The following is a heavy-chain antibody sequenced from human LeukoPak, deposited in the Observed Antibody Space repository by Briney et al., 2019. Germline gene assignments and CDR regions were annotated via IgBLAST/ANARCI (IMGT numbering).Heavy chain of an antibody. CDR3: ASQYYYGSGSPRVVDY. V-gene: IGHV4-39*01. D-gene: IGHD3-10*01. J-gene: IGHJ4*02. CDR1: GGSISSSTYF. CDR2: IYYYSGST. Sequence: SETLSLTCTVSGGSISSSTYFWGWIRQPPGKGLEWIGSIYYYSGSTYYNPSLKSRVTISVDTSKNQFSLKLSSVTAADTAVYYCASQYYYGSGSPRVVDYWGQGTLVTVSS.